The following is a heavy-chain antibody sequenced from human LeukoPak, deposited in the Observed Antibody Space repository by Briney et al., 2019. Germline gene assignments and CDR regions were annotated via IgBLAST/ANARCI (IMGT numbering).Heavy chain of an antibody. V-gene: IGHV3-21*01. J-gene: IGHJ4*02. Sequence: PGGALRLSLSAPRFTLRNYSLNSVRPAPGKGLEGVSSISSSSSYIYYADSVKGRFTISRDNAKNSLYLQMNSLRAEDTAVYYCARDRGSGSYGIFDYWGQGTLVTVSS. D-gene: IGHD3-10*01. CDR3: ARDRGSGSYGIFDY. CDR2: ISSSSSYI. CDR1: RFTLRNYS.